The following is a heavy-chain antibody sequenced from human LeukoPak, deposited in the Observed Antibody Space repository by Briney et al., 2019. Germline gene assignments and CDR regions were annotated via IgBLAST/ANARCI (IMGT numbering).Heavy chain of an antibody. CDR1: GYSFTSYA. J-gene: IGHJ5*02. D-gene: IGHD3-22*01. CDR3: AREYRINYYDSSAFDP. Sequence: ASVKVSCTASGYSFTSYAMHWVRQALGQRPEWMGWINVDSGNTKYSQKFQGRVTITRDTSASTAYMELSSLRSEDTAVYYCAREYRINYYDSSAFDPWGQGTLVTVSS. V-gene: IGHV1-3*01. CDR2: INVDSGNT.